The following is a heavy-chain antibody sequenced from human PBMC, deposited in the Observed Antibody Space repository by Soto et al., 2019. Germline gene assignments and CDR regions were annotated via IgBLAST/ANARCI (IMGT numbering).Heavy chain of an antibody. J-gene: IGHJ4*02. CDR2: IDWDDNK. Sequence: GSGPTLVNPTQTLTLTCTFSGFSLSTSGMCVSWIRQPPGKALEWLALIDWDDNKYYSTSLKTRLTISKDTSKNQVVLTMTNMDPVDTATYYCARILSRDYYGSGSYYYFDYWGQGTLVTVSS. V-gene: IGHV2-70*01. CDR3: ARILSRDYYGSGSYYYFDY. CDR1: GFSLSTSGMC. D-gene: IGHD3-10*01.